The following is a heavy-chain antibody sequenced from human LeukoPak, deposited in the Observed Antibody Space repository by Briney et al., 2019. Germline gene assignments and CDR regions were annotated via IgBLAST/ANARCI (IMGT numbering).Heavy chain of an antibody. Sequence: GGSLRLSCAASGFTFSSYSMNWVRQAPGKGLEWVSYISSSSSTIYYADSVKGRFTISRDHAKHTLYLQMNSLRDEDTAAYYCARYRGNYYGSGRYAFDIWGQGTMVTVSS. CDR3: ARYRGNYYGSGRYAFDI. CDR2: ISSSSSTI. V-gene: IGHV3-48*02. J-gene: IGHJ3*02. CDR1: GFTFSSYS. D-gene: IGHD3-10*01.